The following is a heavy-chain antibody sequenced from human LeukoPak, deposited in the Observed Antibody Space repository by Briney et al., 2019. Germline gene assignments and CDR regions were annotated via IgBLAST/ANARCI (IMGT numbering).Heavy chain of an antibody. J-gene: IGHJ4*02. V-gene: IGHV3-23*01. D-gene: IGHD3-3*01. CDR1: GFTFSNYA. CDR3: AIDPYYDFLSGYPYFDC. Sequence: GGSLRLSCAVSGFTFSNYAMSWVPPAPGRGREWVSAISGSSGLTYYADSLTARLTISRDNSKNPLFLQMNRLGDEDTGLYYCAIDPYYDFLSGYPYFDCWGQGTLVTVCS. CDR2: ISGSSGLT.